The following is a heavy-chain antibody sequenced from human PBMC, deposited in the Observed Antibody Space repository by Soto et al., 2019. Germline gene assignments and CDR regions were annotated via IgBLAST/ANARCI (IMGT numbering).Heavy chain of an antibody. V-gene: IGHV3-30*18. Sequence: QVQLVESGGGVVQPGRSLRLSCAASGFTFSTYGMHWVRQAPGKGLEWVAALSHEETNKVYADSVKGRFTRSRDNSKNTLYLEMFSPRAEDTAVYYCVKEGRGSTTSCSRCYGLDVWGQGTTVTVSS. CDR3: VKEGRGSTTSCSRCYGLDV. J-gene: IGHJ6*02. D-gene: IGHD2-2*01. CDR1: GFTFSTYG. CDR2: LSHEETNK.